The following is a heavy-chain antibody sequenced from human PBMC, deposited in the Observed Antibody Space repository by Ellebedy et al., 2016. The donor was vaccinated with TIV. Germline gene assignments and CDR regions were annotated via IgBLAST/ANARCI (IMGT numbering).Heavy chain of an antibody. Sequence: GESLKISCAASGFTFSNAWMTWVRQAPGKGLEWVGRIKSKIDGGTTDYAAPVKGRFTISRDDSKNMLYVQMNSLKTEDTAVYYCTTGIDSSGWYVDYWGQGTLVTVSS. CDR1: GFTFSNAW. V-gene: IGHV3-15*07. CDR2: IKSKIDGGTT. CDR3: TTGIDSSGWYVDY. J-gene: IGHJ4*02. D-gene: IGHD6-19*01.